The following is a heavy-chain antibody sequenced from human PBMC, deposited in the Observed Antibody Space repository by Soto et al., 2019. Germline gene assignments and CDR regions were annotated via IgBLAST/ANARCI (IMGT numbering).Heavy chain of an antibody. V-gene: IGHV1-69*06. CDR1: GGTFGSDA. CDR3: ARDRTDSGYYTNWLDP. CDR2: IIPIFGTT. J-gene: IGHJ5*02. Sequence: QVHLMQSGAGVKKPGSSVKVSCKASGGTFGSDAITWVRQAPGQGLEWVGRIIPIFGTTNYAQNLQGRVTISADKSTLTSYMELHSLTSDDTALYYCARDRTDSGYYTNWLDPWGQGTQVTVSS. D-gene: IGHD3-22*01.